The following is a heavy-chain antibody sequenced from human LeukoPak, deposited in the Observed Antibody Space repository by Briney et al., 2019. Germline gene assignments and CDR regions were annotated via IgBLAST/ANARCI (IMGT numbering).Heavy chain of an antibody. V-gene: IGHV1-69*13. D-gene: IGHD3-22*01. J-gene: IGHJ4*02. CDR3: ARGGYYYDSSGYSHLPDY. CDR1: GGTFSSYA. CDR2: IIPIVGTT. Sequence: AASVKVSCKASGGTFSSYAFSWVRQAPGQGLEWMGGIIPIVGTTNYAQMFQGRVTITADGSTSTAYMELSSLRSEDTAVYYCARGGYYYDSSGYSHLPDYWGQGTLVTVSA.